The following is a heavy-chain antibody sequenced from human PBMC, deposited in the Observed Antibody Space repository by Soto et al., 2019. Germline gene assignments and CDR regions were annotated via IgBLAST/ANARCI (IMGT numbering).Heavy chain of an antibody. V-gene: IGHV3-30*18. CDR2: ISYDGSNK. Sequence: LGGSLRLSCAASGFTFSSYGMHWVRQAPGKGPEWVAVISYDGSNKYYADSVKGRFTISRDNSKNTLYLQMNSLRAEDTAVYYCAKDLLLWFGELSPSPGYYYGMDVWGQGTTVTVSS. J-gene: IGHJ6*02. D-gene: IGHD3-10*01. CDR1: GFTFSSYG. CDR3: AKDLLLWFGELSPSPGYYYGMDV.